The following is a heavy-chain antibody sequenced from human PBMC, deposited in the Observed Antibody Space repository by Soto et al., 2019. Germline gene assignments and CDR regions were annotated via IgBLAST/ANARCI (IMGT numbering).Heavy chain of an antibody. Sequence: QVQLVESGGGLVKPGGSLRLSCAASAFTFSDYYMSWIRQAPGKGLEWVSYISSGSSYTNYADSVKGRFTISRDNAKNSLYLQMNSLRAEDTAVYYCARWVTGTTTIDYWGQGTLVTVSS. J-gene: IGHJ4*02. CDR1: AFTFSDYY. D-gene: IGHD1-7*01. CDR3: ARWVTGTTTIDY. CDR2: ISSGSSYT. V-gene: IGHV3-11*06.